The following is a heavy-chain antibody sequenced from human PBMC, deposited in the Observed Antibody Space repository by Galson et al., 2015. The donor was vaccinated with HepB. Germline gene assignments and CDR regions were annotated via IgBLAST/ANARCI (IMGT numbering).Heavy chain of an antibody. CDR2: ISSSSSTI. CDR1: GFTFSSYS. CDR3: AGAPVRGVILGAADY. Sequence: SLRLSCAASGFTFSSYSMNWVRQAPGKGLEWVSYISSSSSTIYYADSVKGRFTISRDNAKNSLYLQMNSLRAEDTAVYYCAGAPVRGVILGAADYWGQGTLVTVSS. V-gene: IGHV3-48*04. D-gene: IGHD3-10*01. J-gene: IGHJ4*02.